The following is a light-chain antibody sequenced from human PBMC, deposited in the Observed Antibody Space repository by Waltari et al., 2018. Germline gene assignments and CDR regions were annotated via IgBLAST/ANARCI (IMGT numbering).Light chain of an antibody. J-gene: IGKJ2*01. V-gene: IGKV3-15*01. Sequence: EIVMTQSPATLSLSPGERATLPCRASQDVSGSLAWYQQKPGQAPRLLIYGISTRATGVPDRFSGSGSETDFTLTISSLQSEDFAVYYCQQYNNWPPRTFGQGTKLEIK. CDR3: QQYNNWPPRT. CDR1: QDVSGS. CDR2: GIS.